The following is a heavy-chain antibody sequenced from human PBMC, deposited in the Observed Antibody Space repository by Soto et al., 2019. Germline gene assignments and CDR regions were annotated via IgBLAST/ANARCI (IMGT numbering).Heavy chain of an antibody. CDR3: ARDKITGLFDY. J-gene: IGHJ4*02. V-gene: IGHV4-34*01. CDR1: GLYFSGYY. D-gene: IGHD2-8*02. CDR2: INHSGST. Sequence: PSETLSLTCAVYGLYFSGYYWTWIRQPPGTGLEWIGEINHSGSTNYNPSLKSRVTISVDTSKNQFSLKLTSVTAADTAVYYCARDKITGLFDYWGQGTLVTVSS.